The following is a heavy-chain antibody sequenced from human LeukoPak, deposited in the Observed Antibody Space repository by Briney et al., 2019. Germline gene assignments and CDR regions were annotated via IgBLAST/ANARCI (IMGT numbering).Heavy chain of an antibody. D-gene: IGHD3-22*01. CDR2: IYPADSDT. CDR1: GYSFTSYW. CDR3: ARRSSHYYDSSGYLDY. V-gene: IGHV5-51*01. J-gene: IGHJ4*02. Sequence: GESLKISCKGSGYSFTSYWIGWVRQMPGKGLEWMGIIYPADSDTRYSPSFQGQVTISADKSISTAYLQWSSLRASDTAMYYCARRSSHYYDSSGYLDYWGQGTLVTVSS.